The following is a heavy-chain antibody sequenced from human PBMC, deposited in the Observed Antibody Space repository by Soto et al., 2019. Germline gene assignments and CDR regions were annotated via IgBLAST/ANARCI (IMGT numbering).Heavy chain of an antibody. CDR3: GREMLELRTYYYFYMDV. CDR1: GFTFSSYW. J-gene: IGHJ6*03. D-gene: IGHD1-7*01. CDR2: INSDGSST. V-gene: IGHV3-74*01. Sequence: EVQLVESGGGLVQPGGSLRLSCAASGFTFSSYWMHWVRQAPGKGLVWVSRINSDGSSTSYAGYVKGRFTISRDNAKNTLYEQMNSGRDEDTAVYYCGREMLELRTYYYFYMDVLGKGTTVTVSS.